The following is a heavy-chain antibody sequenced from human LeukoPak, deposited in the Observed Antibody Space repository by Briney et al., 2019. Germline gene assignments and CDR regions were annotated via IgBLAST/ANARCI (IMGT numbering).Heavy chain of an antibody. Sequence: GGSLRLSCAASGFTFSSYWMHWVRQAPGKGLVWVSRINSDGSSTTYADSVKGRFTISRDNAKNTLYLQMNSLRAEDTAVYYCAASSGGSYYFDYWGRGTLVTVSS. D-gene: IGHD1-26*01. J-gene: IGHJ4*02. CDR3: AASSGGSYYFDY. CDR1: GFTFSSYW. CDR2: INSDGSST. V-gene: IGHV3-74*01.